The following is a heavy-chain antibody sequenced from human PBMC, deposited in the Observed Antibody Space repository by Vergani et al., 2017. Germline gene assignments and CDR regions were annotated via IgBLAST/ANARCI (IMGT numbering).Heavy chain of an antibody. CDR1: GYSFTSYW. CDR3: ARHDYDSSGYRWFDP. D-gene: IGHD3-22*01. J-gene: IGHJ5*02. Sequence: EVPLVQSGAEVKKPGESLRISCKGSGYSFTSYWIGWVRQMPGKGLEWMGIIYPGDSDTRYSPSFQGQVTISADKSISTAYLQWSSLKASDTAMYYWARHDYDSSGYRWFDPWGQGTLVTVSS. CDR2: IYPGDSDT. V-gene: IGHV5-51*01.